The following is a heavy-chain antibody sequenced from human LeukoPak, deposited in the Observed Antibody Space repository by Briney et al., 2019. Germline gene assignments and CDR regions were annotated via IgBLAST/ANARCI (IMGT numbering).Heavy chain of an antibody. D-gene: IGHD2-2*01. Sequence: GGSLRLSCAAAGFTFTNYWMIWVRQAPGKGLEWVANIKEDGSAEFYVDSVKGRFTISRDNSKSTLYLQMNSLRAEDTAVYYCATDFPCTSTSCYWGYWGQGTLVTVSS. V-gene: IGHV3-7*01. CDR2: IKEDGSAE. CDR3: ATDFPCTSTSCYWGY. J-gene: IGHJ4*02. CDR1: GFTFTNYW.